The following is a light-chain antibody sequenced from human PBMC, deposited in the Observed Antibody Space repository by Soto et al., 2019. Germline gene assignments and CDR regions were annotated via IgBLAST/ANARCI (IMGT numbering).Light chain of an antibody. V-gene: IGKV3-11*01. J-gene: IGKJ5*01. CDR2: DAS. CDR3: QQRSNWPPIT. CDR1: QSVSRY. Sequence: EIVLTQSPSTLSLSPVVGSTLSFSASQSVSRYLAWYQQKPGQAPRRLIYDASNRATGIPARFSGSGSGTDFTLTISSLEPEDFAVYYCQQRSNWPPITFGQGTRLEIK.